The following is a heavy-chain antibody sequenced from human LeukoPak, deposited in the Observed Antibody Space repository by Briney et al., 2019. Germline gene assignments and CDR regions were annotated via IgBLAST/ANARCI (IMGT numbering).Heavy chain of an antibody. CDR3: AKARGSGSYYHYYYYMDV. Sequence: GGSLRLSCAASGFTFSSYGMSWVRQAPGKGLEWVSAISGSGGSTYYADSVKGRFTISRDNSKNTLYLQMNSLRAEDTAVYYCAKARGSGSYYHYYYYMDVWGKGNTVTVSS. CDR1: GFTFSSYG. CDR2: ISGSGGST. J-gene: IGHJ6*03. D-gene: IGHD3-10*01. V-gene: IGHV3-23*01.